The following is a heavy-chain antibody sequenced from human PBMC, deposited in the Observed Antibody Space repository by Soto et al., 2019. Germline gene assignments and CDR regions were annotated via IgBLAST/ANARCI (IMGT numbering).Heavy chain of an antibody. CDR3: ARGWYDSSGYYKYHFDY. Sequence: SETLSLTCTVSGGSISRYYWSWIRQPPGKGLEWIGYIYYSGSTNYNPSLKSRVTISVDTSKNQFSLKLSSVTAADTAVYYCARGWYDSSGYYKYHFDYWGQGTLVTVSS. D-gene: IGHD3-22*01. CDR2: IYYSGST. V-gene: IGHV4-59*01. J-gene: IGHJ4*02. CDR1: GGSISRYY.